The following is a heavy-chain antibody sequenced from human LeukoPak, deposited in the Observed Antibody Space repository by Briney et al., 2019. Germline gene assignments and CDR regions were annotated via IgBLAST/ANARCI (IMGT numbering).Heavy chain of an antibody. CDR2: IHNSGTT. CDR1: GGPFSGYF. V-gene: IGHV4-34*01. J-gene: IGHJ4*02. Sequence: SETLSLTCAVSGGPFSGYFWSWIRQSSGKGLEWIGEIHNSGTTNYNPSLNGRVTISEDTSKNQSYLNLSSVTAADTAVYYCARRYYYNLGSFPFDFWGQGTLVTVSS. CDR3: ARRYYYNLGSFPFDF. D-gene: IGHD3-10*01.